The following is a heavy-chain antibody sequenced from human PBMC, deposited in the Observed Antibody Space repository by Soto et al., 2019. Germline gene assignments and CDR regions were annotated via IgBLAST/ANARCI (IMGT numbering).Heavy chain of an antibody. CDR1: GFTFSSYA. CDR2: INEDGSEK. Sequence: VQLVESGGGVVQPGRSLRLSCAVSGFTFSSYAMQWVRQAPGKGLEWVAKINEDGSEKYYVDSVKGRFTISRDNTKNSLYLVLSSLRAEDTAMYYCARSGVVGTAFQTSYFDLWGRGTLVTVSS. J-gene: IGHJ2*01. V-gene: IGHV3-7*03. D-gene: IGHD2-2*01. CDR3: ARSGVVGTAFQTSYFDL.